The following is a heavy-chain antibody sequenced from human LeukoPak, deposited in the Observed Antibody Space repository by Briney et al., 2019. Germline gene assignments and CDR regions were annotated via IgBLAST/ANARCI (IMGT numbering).Heavy chain of an antibody. CDR3: ARDDILTGYTIDY. V-gene: IGHV3-33*01. CDR1: GFTFRDYG. D-gene: IGHD3-9*01. CDR2: IWHDGSHR. J-gene: IGHJ4*02. Sequence: PGGSLRLSCAVSGFTFRDYGMHWVRQAPGKGLEWVALIWHDGSHRYYADSVKGRITISRDDSKNTLYLQMNSLRAKDTAMYYCARDDILTGYTIDYWGQGTLVTVSS.